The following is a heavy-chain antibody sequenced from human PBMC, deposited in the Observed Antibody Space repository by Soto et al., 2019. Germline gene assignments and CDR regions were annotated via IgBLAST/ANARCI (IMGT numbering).Heavy chain of an antibody. Sequence: SETLSLTCTVSGGSISSGGYYWSWIRQHPGKGLEWIGYIYYSGSTYYNPSLKSRVTISVDTSKNQFSLKLSSVTAADTAVYYCARDEVRVRGVIVMSYGMDVWGQGTTVTVSS. J-gene: IGHJ6*02. CDR2: IYYSGST. CDR1: GGSISSGGYY. CDR3: ARDEVRVRGVIVMSYGMDV. D-gene: IGHD3-10*01. V-gene: IGHV4-31*03.